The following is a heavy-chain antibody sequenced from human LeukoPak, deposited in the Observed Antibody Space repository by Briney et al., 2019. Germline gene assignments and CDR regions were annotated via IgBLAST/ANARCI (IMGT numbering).Heavy chain of an antibody. CDR2: IWNDGSNK. J-gene: IGHJ4*02. CDR1: GFSFSSYG. V-gene: IGHV3-33*01. D-gene: IGHD3-22*01. CDR3: ARGSWLSFKGIFDY. Sequence: GRSLRLSCAASGFSFSSYGMHWVRQAPGKGLEWVAVIWNDGSNKYYADSVKGRFTISRDNSKNTLYLQMNSLSAEDTAVYYCARGSWLSFKGIFDYWGQGTLVTVSS.